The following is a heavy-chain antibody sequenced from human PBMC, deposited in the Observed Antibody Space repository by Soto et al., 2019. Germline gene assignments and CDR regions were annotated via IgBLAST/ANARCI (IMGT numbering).Heavy chain of an antibody. J-gene: IGHJ5*02. CDR2: IWYDGSNK. D-gene: IGHD5-12*01. CDR3: ARDTGYDHNWFDP. Sequence: GGSLRLSCAASGFTFSSYGMHWVRQAPGKGLEWVAVIWYDGSNKYYADSVKGRFTISRDNSKNTLYLQMNSLRAEDTAVYYCARDTGYDHNWFDPWGQGTLVTVSS. V-gene: IGHV3-33*01. CDR1: GFTFSSYG.